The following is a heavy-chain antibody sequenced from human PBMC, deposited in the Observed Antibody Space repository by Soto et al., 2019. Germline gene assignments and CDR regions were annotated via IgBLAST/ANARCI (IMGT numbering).Heavy chain of an antibody. J-gene: IGHJ4*02. Sequence: QVQLQESGPGLVKPSETLSLTCTASGGSISSYYWSWIRQPPGKGLEWIGYIYYSGSPNYNPSLTPRVTISVDTSKNQFARKLSSVTAADAAVYYCARRYGSFFDYWGQGTLVPVS. CDR2: IYYSGSP. V-gene: IGHV4-59*01. CDR3: ARRYGSFFDY. CDR1: GGSISSYY. D-gene: IGHD2-15*01.